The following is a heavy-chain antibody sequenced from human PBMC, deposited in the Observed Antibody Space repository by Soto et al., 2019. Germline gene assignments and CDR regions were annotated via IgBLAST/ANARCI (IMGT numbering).Heavy chain of an antibody. CDR1: GFTFSSYG. Sequence: GGSLRLSCAASGFTFSSYGMHWVRQAPGKGLEWVAVIWYDGSNKYYADSVKGRFTISRDNSKNTLYLQMNSLRAEDPAVYYCAREGGGGYCSSTSCYFDYWGQGTLVTVSS. V-gene: IGHV3-33*08. CDR2: IWYDGSNK. D-gene: IGHD2-2*01. J-gene: IGHJ4*02. CDR3: AREGGGGYCSSTSCYFDY.